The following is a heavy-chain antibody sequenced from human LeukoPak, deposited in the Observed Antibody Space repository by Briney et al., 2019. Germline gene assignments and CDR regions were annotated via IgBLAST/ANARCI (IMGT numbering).Heavy chain of an antibody. CDR3: ARLYDSSGYPLTADNHFDY. V-gene: IGHV7-4-1*02. D-gene: IGHD3-22*01. J-gene: IGHJ4*02. Sequence: GASVKVSCKASGYTFTSYAMNWVRQAPGQGLEWMGWINTNTGNPTYAQGFTGRFVFSLDTSVSTAYLQISSLKAEDTALYYCARLYDSSGYPLTADNHFDYWGQGTLVTVSS. CDR2: INTNTGNP. CDR1: GYTFTSYA.